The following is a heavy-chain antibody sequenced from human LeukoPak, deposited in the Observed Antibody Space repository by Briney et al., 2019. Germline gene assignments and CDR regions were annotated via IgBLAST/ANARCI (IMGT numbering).Heavy chain of an antibody. Sequence: SETPSLTCAVYAGSFSGCYWTWIRQPAGKLLQWIAEINHSGSTTHNPSLKSRVPISVDTSKNQFSLKLSSVTAADTAVYYCARGRLPAARGAYYYYGMDVWGKGTTVTVSS. V-gene: IGHV4-34*01. CDR1: AGSFSGCY. D-gene: IGHD2-2*01. CDR2: INHSGST. J-gene: IGHJ6*04. CDR3: ARGRLPAARGAYYYYGMDV.